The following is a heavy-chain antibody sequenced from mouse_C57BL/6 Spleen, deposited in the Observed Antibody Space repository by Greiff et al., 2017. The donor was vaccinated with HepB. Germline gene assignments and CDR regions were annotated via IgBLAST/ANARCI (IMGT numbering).Heavy chain of an antibody. CDR1: GFNIKDDY. CDR2: IDPENGDT. V-gene: IGHV14-4*01. Sequence: DVQLQESGAELVRPGASVKLSCTASGFNIKDDYMHWVKQRPEQGLEWIGWIDPENGDTEYASKFQGKATITADTSSNTAYLQLSSLTSEDTAVYYCTPNYYGSSYAMDYWGQGTSVTVSS. CDR3: TPNYYGSSYAMDY. D-gene: IGHD1-1*01. J-gene: IGHJ4*01.